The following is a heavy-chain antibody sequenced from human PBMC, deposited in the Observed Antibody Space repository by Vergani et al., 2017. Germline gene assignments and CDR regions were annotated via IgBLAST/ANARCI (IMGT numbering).Heavy chain of an antibody. CDR2: ISGSGGST. Sequence: EVQLLESGGGLVQPGGSLRLSCAASGFTFSSYVMSWVRQAPGKGLEWVSAISGSGGSTYYADSVKGRFTISRDNSKNTLYLQMNSLRAEDTAVYYCAKDPYYYDSSGKGDFDYWGQGTLVTVSS. CDR1: GFTFSSYV. CDR3: AKDPYYYDSSGKGDFDY. J-gene: IGHJ4*02. D-gene: IGHD3-22*01. V-gene: IGHV3-23*01.